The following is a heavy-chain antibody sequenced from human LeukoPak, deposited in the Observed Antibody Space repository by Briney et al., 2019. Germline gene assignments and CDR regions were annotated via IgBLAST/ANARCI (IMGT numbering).Heavy chain of an antibody. Sequence: PGESLKISCKGSGYTFTSYWIGWVRQMPGKGLEWMGIIFPGDSDSRNSPSFEGQVAISADKSISTAYLQWSSLKASDTAMYYCARRAPLYCSGGSCYPTHFDYWGQGTLVTVSS. CDR3: ARRAPLYCSGGSCYPTHFDY. CDR1: GYTFTSYW. D-gene: IGHD2-15*01. J-gene: IGHJ4*02. V-gene: IGHV5-51*01. CDR2: IFPGDSDS.